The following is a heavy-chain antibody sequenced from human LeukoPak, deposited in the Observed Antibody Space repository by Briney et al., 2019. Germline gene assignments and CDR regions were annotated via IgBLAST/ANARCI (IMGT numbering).Heavy chain of an antibody. J-gene: IGHJ4*02. CDR1: GFTFSSYR. CDR2: ISSSSSYI. Sequence: GGSLRLSCAASGFTFSSYRMNWVRQAPGKGLEWVSSISSSSSYIYYADSVKGRFTISRDNAKNSLYLQMNSLRAEDTAVYYCARVTGGMVTARVDYWGQGTLVTVSS. CDR3: ARVTGGMVTARVDY. D-gene: IGHD2-21*02. V-gene: IGHV3-21*01.